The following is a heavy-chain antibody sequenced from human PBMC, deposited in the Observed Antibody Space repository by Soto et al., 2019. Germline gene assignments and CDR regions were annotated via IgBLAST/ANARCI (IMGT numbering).Heavy chain of an antibody. J-gene: IGHJ4*02. D-gene: IGHD6-6*01. CDR3: ARLGLSIAARN. CDR2: IYYSGST. CDR1: GGSISSGGYY. V-gene: IGHV4-31*03. Sequence: SETLSLTCTVSGGSISSGGYYWSWIRQHPGKGLEWIGYIYYSGSTYYNPSLKSRVTISVDTSKNQFSLKLSSVTAADTAVYYGARLGLSIAARNLGQGTLVTVSS.